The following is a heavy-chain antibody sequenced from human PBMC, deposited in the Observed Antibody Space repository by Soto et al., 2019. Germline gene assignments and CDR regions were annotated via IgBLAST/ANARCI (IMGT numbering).Heavy chain of an antibody. J-gene: IGHJ5*02. CDR2: MYFGGSF. CDR3: ARETYGDYVGYFDP. CDR1: GDSISSGY. V-gene: IGHV4-59*12. D-gene: IGHD4-17*01. Sequence: SETLSLTCSVSGDSISSGYWTWIRQPPRRGLEWIGFMYFGGSFNYNPSLESRVIFSVDTSKNQFSLKLTSVTAADTAVYYCARETYGDYVGYFDPWGQGSQVTVSS.